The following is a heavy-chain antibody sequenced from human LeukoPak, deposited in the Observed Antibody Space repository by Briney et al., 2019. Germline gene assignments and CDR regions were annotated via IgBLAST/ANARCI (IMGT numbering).Heavy chain of an antibody. V-gene: IGHV1-24*01. Sequence: ASVKVSCKVSGYTLTELSMHWVRQAPGKGLEWMGGFDPEDGETIYAQKFQGRVTMTEDTSTDTAYMELNSLRSEDTAVYYCATVSGLGSAFDIWGQGTMVTVSS. CDR2: FDPEDGET. CDR3: ATVSGLGSAFDI. CDR1: GYTLTELS. D-gene: IGHD7-27*01. J-gene: IGHJ3*02.